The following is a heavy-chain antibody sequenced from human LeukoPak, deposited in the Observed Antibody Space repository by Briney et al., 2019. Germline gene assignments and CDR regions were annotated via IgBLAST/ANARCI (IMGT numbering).Heavy chain of an antibody. J-gene: IGHJ3*02. D-gene: IGHD3-22*01. Sequence: SVKVSCKASGGTFSSYAISWVRQAPGQGLEWMGGIIPIFGTANYAQKFQGRVTITADESTSTAYMELSSLRSEDTAMYYCARVEYYYDSSGYWDAFDIWGQGTMVTVSS. CDR3: ARVEYYYDSSGYWDAFDI. CDR2: IIPIFGTA. V-gene: IGHV1-69*13. CDR1: GGTFSSYA.